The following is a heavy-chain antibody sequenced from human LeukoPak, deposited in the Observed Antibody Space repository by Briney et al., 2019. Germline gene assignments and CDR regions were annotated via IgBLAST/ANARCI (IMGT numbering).Heavy chain of an antibody. V-gene: IGHV1-58*02. CDR2: IVVGSGNT. D-gene: IGHD1-26*01. Sequence: SVKVSCKASGFTFTSSAMQWVRQARGQRLEWIGWIVVGSGNTNYAQKFQERVTITRDMSTSTAYMELSSLRSEDTAVYYCAADLGRVQSRDQYYYYYYGMDVWGQGTTVTVSS. J-gene: IGHJ6*02. CDR3: AADLGRVQSRDQYYYYYYGMDV. CDR1: GFTFTSSA.